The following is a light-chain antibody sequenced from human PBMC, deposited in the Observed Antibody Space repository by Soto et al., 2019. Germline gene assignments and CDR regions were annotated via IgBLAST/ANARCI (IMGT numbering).Light chain of an antibody. CDR3: TAWDDSLNAWL. Sequence: QSVLTQPPSASGTPGQRVTISCSGSTSNIEENSVTWYQRLPGTAPKVLIYDDYQMPSGVPDRFSGSKSGTSASLAISDLQSEDEGDYYCTAWDDSLNAWLFGGGTKLTVL. CDR2: DDY. J-gene: IGLJ3*02. CDR1: TSNIEENS. V-gene: IGLV1-44*01.